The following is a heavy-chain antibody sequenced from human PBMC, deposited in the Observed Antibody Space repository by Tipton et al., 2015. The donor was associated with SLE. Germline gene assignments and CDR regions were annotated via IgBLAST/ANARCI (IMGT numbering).Heavy chain of an antibody. J-gene: IGHJ4*02. CDR2: IYYSGST. CDR3: ARAGSRSSSWFPYFDY. V-gene: IGHV4-59*11. Sequence: TLSLTCTVSGGSISSHYWSWIRQPPGKGLEWIEYIYYSGSTNYNPSLKSRVTISVDTSKNQFSLKLSSVTAADTAVYYCARAGSRSSSWFPYFDYWGQGTLVTVSS. CDR1: GGSISSHY. D-gene: IGHD6-13*01.